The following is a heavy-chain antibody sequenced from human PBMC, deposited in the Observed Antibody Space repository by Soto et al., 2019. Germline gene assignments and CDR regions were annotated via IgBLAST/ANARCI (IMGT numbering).Heavy chain of an antibody. Sequence: PGESLKISCKGSGYSFTSYWIGWVRQMPGKGLEWMGIIYPGDSDTRYSPSFQGQVTISADKSISTAFLQWSSLKASDTAMYFCAKIRGGATAQPEYFDYWGQGTLVTVSS. CDR2: IYPGDSDT. CDR3: AKIRGGATAQPEYFDY. D-gene: IGHD1-26*01. V-gene: IGHV5-51*01. J-gene: IGHJ4*02. CDR1: GYSFTSYW.